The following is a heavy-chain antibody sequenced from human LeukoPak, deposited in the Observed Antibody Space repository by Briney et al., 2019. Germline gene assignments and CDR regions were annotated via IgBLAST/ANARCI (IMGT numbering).Heavy chain of an antibody. CDR3: ARVGYDSSGYQRPFDY. V-gene: IGHV3-74*01. J-gene: IGHJ4*02. Sequence: QPGGSLRLSCAVSGFTFSSYWMHWVRQAPGKGLVWVSRINSDGSSTSYADSVKGRFTISRDNVKNTLYLQMNSLRAEDTAVYYCARVGYDSSGYQRPFDYWGQGTLVTVSS. CDR1: GFTFSSYW. CDR2: INSDGSST. D-gene: IGHD3-22*01.